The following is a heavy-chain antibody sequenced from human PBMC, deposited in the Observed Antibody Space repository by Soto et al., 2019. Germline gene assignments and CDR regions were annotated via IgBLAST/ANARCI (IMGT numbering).Heavy chain of an antibody. CDR1: GYTFTSYG. J-gene: IGHJ3*02. CDR2: ISAYNGNT. Sequence: ASVKVSCKASGYTFTSYGISWVRQAPGQGLEWMGWISAYNGNTNYAQKLQGRVTMTTDTSTSTAYMELRSLRSDDTAVYYGARDMITFGGVIVSLWYDIWGQGTMVTVSS. CDR3: ARDMITFGGVIVSLWYDI. D-gene: IGHD3-16*02. V-gene: IGHV1-18*01.